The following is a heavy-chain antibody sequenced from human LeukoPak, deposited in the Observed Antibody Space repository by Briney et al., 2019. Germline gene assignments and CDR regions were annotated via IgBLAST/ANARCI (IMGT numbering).Heavy chain of an antibody. J-gene: IGHJ2*01. CDR1: GFIVSSNY. Sequence: GGSLRLSCAASGFIVSSNYMSWVRQAPGKGLEWVSIISGSSSYIYYADSVKGRFTISRDNAKNALYLQMNSLRAEDTAVYYCASSYWYFDLWGRGTLVTVSS. CDR2: ISGSSSYI. V-gene: IGHV3-21*01. CDR3: ASSYWYFDL.